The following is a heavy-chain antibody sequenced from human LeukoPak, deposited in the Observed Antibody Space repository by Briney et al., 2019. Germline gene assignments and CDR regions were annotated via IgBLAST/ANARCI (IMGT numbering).Heavy chain of an antibody. CDR1: GGSISSYY. CDR2: IYTSGST. J-gene: IGHJ6*03. V-gene: IGHV4-4*07. CDR3: ARDFTDSGSSLVYYYYYYMDV. Sequence: PSETLSLTCTVSGGSISSYYWSWIRQPAGKGLEWIGRIYTSGSTNYNPSLKSRVTMSVDTSKKQFFPKLSSVTAADTAVYYCARDFTDSGSSLVYYYYYYMDVWGKGTTVTVSS. D-gene: IGHD1-26*01.